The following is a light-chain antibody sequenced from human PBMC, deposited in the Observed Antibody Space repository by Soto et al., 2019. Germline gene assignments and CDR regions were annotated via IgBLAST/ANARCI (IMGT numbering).Light chain of an antibody. CDR3: AAWDDSLNGFYV. V-gene: IGLV1-44*01. CDR1: SSNIGSNA. Sequence: QSVLTQPPSASGTPGQRVTISCSGSSSNIGSNAGNWYQQLPGTAHKLLIYRNNQRPSGVPDRFSGSKSGTSASLAISGLQSEDEAEYYCAAWDDSLNGFYVFGTGTKLTVL. CDR2: RNN. J-gene: IGLJ1*01.